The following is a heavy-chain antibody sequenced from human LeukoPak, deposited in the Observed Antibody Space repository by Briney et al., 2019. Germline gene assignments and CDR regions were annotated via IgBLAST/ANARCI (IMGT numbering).Heavy chain of an antibody. V-gene: IGHV3-21*01. CDR3: ARDTGYCNTTDCYETLFDY. J-gene: IGHJ4*02. D-gene: IGHD2-2*01. Sequence: GGSLRLSCEASGFIFSSYSMNWVRQAPGKGLEWVSSIGSTSSHIYYADSVRGRFIISRDDAKNSLYLQMNSLRADDTAVYYCARDTGYCNTTDCYETLFDYWGQGTLVTVSS. CDR1: GFIFSSYS. CDR2: IGSTSSHI.